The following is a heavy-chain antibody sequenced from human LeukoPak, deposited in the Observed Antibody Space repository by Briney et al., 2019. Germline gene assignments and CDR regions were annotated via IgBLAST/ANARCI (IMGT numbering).Heavy chain of an antibody. J-gene: IGHJ4*02. CDR2: ISSSSSYI. CDR1: GFTFSSYS. V-gene: IGHV3-21*01. D-gene: IGHD3-22*01. Sequence: GGSLRLSCAASGFTFSSYSMTWVRQAPGKGLEWVSSISSSSSYIYYADSVKGRFTISRDNAKNSLYLQMNSLRAEDTAVYYCARDDDDYYDSSGYSYWGQGTLVTVSS. CDR3: ARDDDDYYDSSGYSY.